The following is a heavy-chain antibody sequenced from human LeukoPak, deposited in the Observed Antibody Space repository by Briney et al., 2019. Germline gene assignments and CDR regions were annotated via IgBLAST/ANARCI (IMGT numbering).Heavy chain of an antibody. CDR2: IYHSGST. CDR3: ARAYSGSYSFDY. Sequence: SETLSLTCAVSRGSISSSNWWSWVRQPPGKGLEWIGEIYHSGSTNYNPSLKSRVTISVDKSKNQFSLKLSSVTAADTAVYYCARAYSGSYSFDYWGQGTLVTVSS. J-gene: IGHJ4*02. V-gene: IGHV4-4*02. D-gene: IGHD1-26*01. CDR1: RGSISSSNW.